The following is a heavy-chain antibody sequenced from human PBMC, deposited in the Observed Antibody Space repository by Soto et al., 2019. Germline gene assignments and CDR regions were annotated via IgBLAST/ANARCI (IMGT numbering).Heavy chain of an antibody. Sequence: SVKVSCKASGGTFSSYAISWVRQAPGQGLEWMGGIIPIFGTANYAQKFQGRVTITADESTSTAYMELSSLRAADTAVYYCALTEVSGTNYPTTFDYWGQGTLVTVSS. V-gene: IGHV1-69*13. CDR1: GGTFSSYA. CDR2: IIPIFGTA. D-gene: IGHD3-10*01. J-gene: IGHJ4*02. CDR3: ALTEVSGTNYPTTFDY.